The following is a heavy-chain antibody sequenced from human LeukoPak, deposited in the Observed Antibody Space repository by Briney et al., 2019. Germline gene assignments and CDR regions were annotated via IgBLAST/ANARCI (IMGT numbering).Heavy chain of an antibody. CDR1: GFTFSSYA. CDR3: ASRGYSGIIDY. V-gene: IGHV3-23*01. D-gene: IGHD5-12*01. Sequence: GGSLRLSCAASGFTFSSYAMSWVRQAPGKGLEWVSSISGSGGRTHYTDSVKGRFTISRDNSKNTLYLQMNSLRAEDTAVYYCASRGYSGIIDYWGQGTLVTVSS. J-gene: IGHJ4*02. CDR2: ISGSGGRT.